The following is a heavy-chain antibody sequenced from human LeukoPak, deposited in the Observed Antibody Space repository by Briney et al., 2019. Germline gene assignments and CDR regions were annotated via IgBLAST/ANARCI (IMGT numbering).Heavy chain of an antibody. V-gene: IGHV1-2*02. CDR3: ARVDDFWSGYMDV. CDR2: INPNSGGT. D-gene: IGHD3-3*01. CDR1: GYIFDTFP. J-gene: IGHJ6*03. Sequence: ASVKVSCKTSGYIFDTFPISWVRQAPGQGLEWMGWINPNSGGTNYAQKFQGRVTMTRDTSISTAYMELSRLRSDDTAVYYCARVDDFWSGYMDVWGKGTTVTVSS.